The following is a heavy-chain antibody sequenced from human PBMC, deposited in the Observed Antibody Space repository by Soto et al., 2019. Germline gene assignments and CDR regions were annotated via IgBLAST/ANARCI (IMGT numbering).Heavy chain of an antibody. CDR3: AKEAFVVVSAPDFDY. CDR1: GFTFSSYG. V-gene: IGHV3-30*18. Sequence: QVQLVESGGGVVQPGRSLRLSCAASGFTFSSYGMHWVRQAPGKGLEWVAVISYDGSNKYYADSVKGRFTISRDNSTSTLYLQMNSLRAEDTAVYYCAKEAFVVVSAPDFDYWGQGTLVTVSS. J-gene: IGHJ4*02. D-gene: IGHD2-21*02. CDR2: ISYDGSNK.